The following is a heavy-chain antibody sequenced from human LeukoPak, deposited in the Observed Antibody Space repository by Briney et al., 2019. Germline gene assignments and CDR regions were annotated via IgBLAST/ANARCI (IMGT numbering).Heavy chain of an antibody. J-gene: IGHJ4*02. CDR1: GYTFTSYD. V-gene: IGHV1-8*01. CDR2: MNPNCGNT. D-gene: IGHD3-16*01. Sequence: ASVNVSCKASGYTFTSYDINWVRQATGQGLEWMGWMNPNCGNTGYAQKFQGRVTMTRNTSISTAYMELSSLRSEDTAVYYCATYDYVWGNFDYWGQGTLVTVSS. CDR3: ATYDYVWGNFDY.